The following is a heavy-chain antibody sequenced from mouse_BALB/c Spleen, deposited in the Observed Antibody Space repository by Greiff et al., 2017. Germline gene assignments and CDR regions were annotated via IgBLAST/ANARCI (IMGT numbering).Heavy chain of an antibody. CDR1: GYNFTSYY. Sequence: QVQLQQSGPELVKPGASVKMSCKASGYNFTSYYIHWVKQRPGQGLEWIGWIYPGDGSTKYNEKFKGKTTLTADKSSSTAYMLLSSLTSEDSAIYFCARRDYGSSCYAMDYWGQGTSVTVSS. J-gene: IGHJ4*01. CDR2: IYPGDGST. CDR3: ARRDYGSSCYAMDY. V-gene: IGHV1S56*01. D-gene: IGHD1-1*01.